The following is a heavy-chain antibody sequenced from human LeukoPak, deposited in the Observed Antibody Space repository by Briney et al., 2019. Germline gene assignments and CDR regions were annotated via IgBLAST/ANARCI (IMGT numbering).Heavy chain of an antibody. CDR3: ARNYYGSGSYYGRWFDP. CDR1: GYTFTSYH. V-gene: IGHV1-18*01. CDR2: ISGYNGNT. D-gene: IGHD3-10*01. J-gene: IGHJ5*02. Sequence: ASVKVSCKASGYTFTSYHITWVRQAPGQGLEWMGWISGYNGNTNYAQKFQGRVSMTTDTSTSTAYMELSSLRSEDTAVYYCARNYYGSGSYYGRWFDPWGQGTLVTVSS.